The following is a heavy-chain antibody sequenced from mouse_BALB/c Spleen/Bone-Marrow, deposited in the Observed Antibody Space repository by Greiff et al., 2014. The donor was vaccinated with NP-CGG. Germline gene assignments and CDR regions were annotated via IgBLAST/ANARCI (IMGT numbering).Heavy chain of an antibody. CDR2: SRNKANDYTT. Sequence: EVMLVESGGGLVQPGGSLRLSRATSGFTFSDFYMEWVRQPPGKRLEWIAASRNKANDYTTEYSASVKGRFIVSRDTSQSILYLQMNALRAEDTAIYYCARDYYYGSSYYFGVWGAGTTVTVSS. J-gene: IGHJ1*01. V-gene: IGHV7-1*02. D-gene: IGHD1-1*01. CDR3: ARDYYYGSSYYFGV. CDR1: GFTFSDFY.